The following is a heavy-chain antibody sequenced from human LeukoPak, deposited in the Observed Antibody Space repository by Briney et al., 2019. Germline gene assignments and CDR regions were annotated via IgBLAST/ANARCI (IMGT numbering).Heavy chain of an antibody. J-gene: IGHJ6*03. D-gene: IGHD5-18*01. V-gene: IGHV4-34*01. Sequence: PSETLSLTCAVYGGSFSGYYWSWIRQPPGKGLEWIGEINHSGSTNYNPSLKSRVTISVDTSKNQFSLKLSSVTAADTAVYYCAREPGGARGYSYGYGHYYYMDVWGKGTTVTVSS. CDR1: GGSFSGYY. CDR2: INHSGST. CDR3: AREPGGARGYSYGYGHYYYMDV.